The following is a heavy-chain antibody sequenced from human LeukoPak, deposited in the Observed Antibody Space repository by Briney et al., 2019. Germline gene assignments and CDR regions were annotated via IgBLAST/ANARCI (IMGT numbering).Heavy chain of an antibody. D-gene: IGHD3-22*01. CDR2: INPSGGST. V-gene: IGHV1-46*01. Sequence: GASVKVSCKASGYTFTSYYMHWVRQAPGQGLEWMGIINPSGGSTSYAQKFQGRVTMTRDTSTSTVYMELSSLRSEDTAAYYCAREGTSYYYDSSGYSDAFDIWGQGTMVTVSS. J-gene: IGHJ3*02. CDR3: AREGTSYYYDSSGYSDAFDI. CDR1: GYTFTSYY.